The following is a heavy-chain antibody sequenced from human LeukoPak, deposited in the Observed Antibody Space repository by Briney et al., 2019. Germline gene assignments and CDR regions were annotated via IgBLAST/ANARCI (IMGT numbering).Heavy chain of an antibody. CDR1: GYTFTSYG. D-gene: IGHD5-18*01. CDR2: ISAYNGNT. V-gene: IGHV1-18*01. CDR3: ARDVHPGYSYGFDYFDY. J-gene: IGHJ4*02. Sequence: ASVKVSCKASGYTFTSYGISWVRQAPGQGPEWMGWISAYNGNTNYAQKLQGRVTMTTDTSTSTAYMELRSLRSDDTAVYYCARDVHPGYSYGFDYFDYWGQGTLVTVSS.